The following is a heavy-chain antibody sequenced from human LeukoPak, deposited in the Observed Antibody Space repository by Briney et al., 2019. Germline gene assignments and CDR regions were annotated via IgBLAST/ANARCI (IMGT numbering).Heavy chain of an antibody. CDR3: AKTMVRGVMDDYYYGMDV. CDR2: ISGSGGST. Sequence: PGGSLRLSCAASGFTFSSYAMSWVRQAPGKGLEWVSAISGSGGSTYYADSVKGRFTISRDNSKNTLYLQMNSLRAEDTAVYYCAKTMVRGVMDDYYYGMDVWGQGTTVTVSS. J-gene: IGHJ6*02. V-gene: IGHV3-23*01. D-gene: IGHD3-10*01. CDR1: GFTFSSYA.